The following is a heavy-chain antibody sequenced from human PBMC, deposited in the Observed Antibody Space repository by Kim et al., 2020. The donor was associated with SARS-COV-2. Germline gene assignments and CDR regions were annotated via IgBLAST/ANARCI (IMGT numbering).Heavy chain of an antibody. CDR3: AKERGDYAIDY. V-gene: IGHV3-23*01. J-gene: IGHJ4*02. Sequence: TYNADPGKGRFATSKDKSKNTLYLKMNSLRAEDTAVYYCAKERGDYAIDYWGQGTLVTVSS. CDR2: T. D-gene: IGHD4-17*01.